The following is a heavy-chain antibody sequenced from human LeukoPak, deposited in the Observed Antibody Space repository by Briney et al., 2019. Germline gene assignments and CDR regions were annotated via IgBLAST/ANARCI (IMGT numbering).Heavy chain of an antibody. CDR2: IYSGGST. Sequence: GGSLRLSCAASGFTVSSNYMSWVRQAPGKGLEWVSVIYSGGSTYYPDSVKGRFTISRDNSKNTLYLQMNSLRAEDTAVYYCARVRGITMVRGVINPYYFDYWGQGTLVTVSS. V-gene: IGHV3-53*01. CDR3: ARVRGITMVRGVINPYYFDY. D-gene: IGHD3-10*01. J-gene: IGHJ4*02. CDR1: GFTVSSNY.